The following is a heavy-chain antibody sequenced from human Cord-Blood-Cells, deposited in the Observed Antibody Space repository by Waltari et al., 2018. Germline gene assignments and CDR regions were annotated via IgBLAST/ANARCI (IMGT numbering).Heavy chain of an antibody. V-gene: IGHV1-18*01. D-gene: IGHD2-8*01. J-gene: IGHJ3*02. CDR1: GYTFTSYG. CDR3: ARAPPYCTNGVCYDAFDI. CDR2: ISAYNVNT. Sequence: QVQLVQSGAEVKKPGASVKVSCKASGYTFTSYGISWVRQAPGQGLEWMGWISAYNVNTNYAQKLQGRVTMTTDTSTSTAYMELRSLRSDDTAVYYCARAPPYCTNGVCYDAFDIWGQGTMVTVSS.